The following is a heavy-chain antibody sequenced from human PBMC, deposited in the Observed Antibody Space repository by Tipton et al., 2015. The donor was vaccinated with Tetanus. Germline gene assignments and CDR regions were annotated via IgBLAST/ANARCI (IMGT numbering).Heavy chain of an antibody. J-gene: IGHJ4*02. Sequence: SGFIFSSYGIHWVRQAPGKGLEWVAVSWYDGTDKYYGDSVKGRFTMSRDNSKNTLYLQMNSLRAEDTAVYYCAREADCSGGSCFSGDFDNWGQGTQVTVSS. V-gene: IGHV3-33*01. CDR3: AREADCSGGSCFSGDFDN. D-gene: IGHD2-15*01. CDR1: GFIFSSYG. CDR2: SWYDGTDK.